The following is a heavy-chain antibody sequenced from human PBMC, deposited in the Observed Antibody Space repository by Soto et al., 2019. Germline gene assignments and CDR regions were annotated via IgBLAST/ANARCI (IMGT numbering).Heavy chain of an antibody. CDR1: GYTFTSYG. Sequence: QVQLVQSGAEVKKPGASVKVSCKASGYTFTSYGISWVRQAPGQGLEWMGWISAYNGNTNYAQKLQGRVPITPATSTSTANMELRSLSSDATAVYYCAREYGSGSRFDYWGQGTLVTVSS. V-gene: IGHV1-18*01. J-gene: IGHJ4*02. CDR2: ISAYNGNT. D-gene: IGHD3-10*01. CDR3: AREYGSGSRFDY.